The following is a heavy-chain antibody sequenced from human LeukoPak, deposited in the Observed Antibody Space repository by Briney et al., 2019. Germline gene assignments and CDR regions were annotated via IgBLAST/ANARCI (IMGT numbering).Heavy chain of an antibody. CDR3: ARVGTYYDPYYFDY. J-gene: IGHJ4*02. Sequence: SETLSLTCGVYGGSFSGFYWSWIRQPPGKGLEWIGEIIHSGNINYNPSLKSRVTMSLDTSKKHFSLKLSSVTAADTAVYYCARVGTYYDPYYFDYWGQGTLVTVSS. CDR2: IIHSGNI. CDR1: GGSFSGFY. V-gene: IGHV4-34*12. D-gene: IGHD3-22*01.